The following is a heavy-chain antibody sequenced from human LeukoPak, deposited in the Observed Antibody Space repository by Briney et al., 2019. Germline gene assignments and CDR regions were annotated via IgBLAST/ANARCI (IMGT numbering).Heavy chain of an antibody. V-gene: IGHV1-2*02. Sequence: ASVKVSCKASGYTFTGYYMHWVRQAPGQGLEWMGWINPNSGGTNYAQKFQGRVTMTRDTSISTAYMELSRLRSDDTAVYYCARRGAPLVTTVAYYFDYWGQGTLVTVSS. J-gene: IGHJ4*02. D-gene: IGHD4-23*01. CDR2: INPNSGGT. CDR3: ARRGAPLVTTVAYYFDY. CDR1: GYTFTGYY.